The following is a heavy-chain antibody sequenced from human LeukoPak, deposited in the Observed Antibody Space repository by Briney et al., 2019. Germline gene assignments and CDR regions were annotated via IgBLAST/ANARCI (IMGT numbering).Heavy chain of an antibody. CDR1: GLTFSSYD. CDR3: ARAAYSSTWYSRYFDL. Sequence: GGSLRLSCAASGLTFSSYDIHWVRQATGKGLEWVSGIGTAGEIYYPGSVKGRFTISRENAKNSLYLQMNSLRAGDTAVYYCARAAYSSTWYSRYFDLWGRGTLVTVSS. V-gene: IGHV3-13*01. D-gene: IGHD6-13*01. J-gene: IGHJ2*01. CDR2: IGTAGEI.